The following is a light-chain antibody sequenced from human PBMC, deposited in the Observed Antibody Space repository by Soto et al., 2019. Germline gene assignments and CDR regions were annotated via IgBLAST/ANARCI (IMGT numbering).Light chain of an antibody. Sequence: EIVLTQSPGTLSLSPGERATLSCRASQSVSSSYLACYQQKPGQAPRLLIYGASTSATGITDRFSGSGSGSDFTLTISRLEPKDCAVYYCQHYGSSSRTFGQGTKVEIK. CDR3: QHYGSSSRT. V-gene: IGKV3-20*01. J-gene: IGKJ1*01. CDR2: GAS. CDR1: QSVSSSY.